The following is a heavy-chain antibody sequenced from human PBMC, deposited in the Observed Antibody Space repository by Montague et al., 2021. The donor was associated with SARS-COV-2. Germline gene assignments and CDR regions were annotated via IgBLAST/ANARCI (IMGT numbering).Heavy chain of an antibody. CDR2: ISYDGSNK. V-gene: IGHV3-30-3*01. D-gene: IGHD1-26*01. Sequence: SLRLSCAASGFTFSSYAMHWVRQAPGKGLEWVAVISYDGSNKYYADSVKGRFTISRDNSKNTLYLQMNSLRAEDTAVYYCAGELLAAFNIWAKGQWSPSLQ. J-gene: IGHJ3*02. CDR3: AGELLAAFNI. CDR1: GFTFSSYA.